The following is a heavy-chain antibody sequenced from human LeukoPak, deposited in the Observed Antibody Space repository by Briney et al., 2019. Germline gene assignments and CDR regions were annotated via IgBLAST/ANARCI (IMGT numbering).Heavy chain of an antibody. CDR2: IYYTGST. D-gene: IGHD3-10*01. Sequence: PETLSLTCTVSGGSISTYYWSWIRQPPGKGLEWIGYIYYTGSTNYNPSLKSRVTMSVDTSKKQFSLKVTSVTAADTAVYYCARAEGGSYAFDIWGQGTMVTVSS. CDR1: GGSISTYY. V-gene: IGHV4-59*01. CDR3: ARAEGGSYAFDI. J-gene: IGHJ3*02.